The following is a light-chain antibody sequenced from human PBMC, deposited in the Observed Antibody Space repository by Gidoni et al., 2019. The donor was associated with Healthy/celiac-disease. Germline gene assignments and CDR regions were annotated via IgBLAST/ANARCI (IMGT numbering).Light chain of an antibody. V-gene: IGKV1-12*01. J-gene: IGKJ3*01. CDR2: SAS. Sequence: DIQLIQSPSSVSASVGDRVTITCRASQDISSWLAWYQQKPGKAPKLLIYSASSLQSRVPSRFSGSGSGTDFTLTISSLQPEDFATYYCQQANSFPPTFGPGTKVEI. CDR1: QDISSW. CDR3: QQANSFPPT.